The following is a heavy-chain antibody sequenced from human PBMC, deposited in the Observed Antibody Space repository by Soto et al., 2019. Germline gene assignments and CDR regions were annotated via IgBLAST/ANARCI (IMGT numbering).Heavy chain of an antibody. Sequence: EAPSPPPPVSGGSLRDHFLTWVREPPGKGLEWIGYIYYSGRTNYNPSLKSRVSISVDTSKNHFSLQLRSVTAADTAVYYCARVGGDDFGDSGGFDYWGQGTLVTVSS. V-gene: IGHV4-59*11. D-gene: IGHD4-17*01. CDR2: IYYSGRT. CDR3: ARVGGDDFGDSGGFDY. CDR1: GGSLRDHF. J-gene: IGHJ4*02.